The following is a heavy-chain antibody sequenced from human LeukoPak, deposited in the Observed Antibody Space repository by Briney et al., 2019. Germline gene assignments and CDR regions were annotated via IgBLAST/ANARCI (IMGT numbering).Heavy chain of an antibody. Sequence: PSETLSLTCTVSGGSISSYYWSWIRQPPGKGLEWIGYIYYSGSPNYNPSLKSRVTISVDTSKNQFSLKLSSVTAADTAVYYCAREEFGSGWYSNFDYWGQGTLVTVSS. D-gene: IGHD6-19*01. CDR3: AREEFGSGWYSNFDY. CDR1: GGSISSYY. V-gene: IGHV4-59*12. CDR2: IYYSGSP. J-gene: IGHJ4*02.